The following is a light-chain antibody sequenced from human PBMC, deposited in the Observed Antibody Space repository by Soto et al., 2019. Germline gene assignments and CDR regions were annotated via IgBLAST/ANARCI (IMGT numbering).Light chain of an antibody. CDR1: SSDVGGYHY. Sequence: QSALTQPASVSGSPGQSSTISCTGTSSDVGGYHYVSWYQQHPGKAPKLMIYDVTKPPPGVSNRFSGCKSGNTAALTISGLQAEDGAEYYCSSFTSSSTPWVFGGGTKLTVL. CDR3: SSFTSSSTPWV. V-gene: IGLV2-14*01. J-gene: IGLJ3*02. CDR2: DVT.